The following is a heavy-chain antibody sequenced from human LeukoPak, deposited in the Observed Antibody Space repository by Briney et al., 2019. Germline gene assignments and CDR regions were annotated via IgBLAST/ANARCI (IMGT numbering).Heavy chain of an antibody. CDR1: GGSISSGVYY. V-gene: IGHV4-31*03. J-gene: IGHJ5*02. D-gene: IGHD3-22*01. CDR2: IYYSGST. CDR3: ARSRLQYYYDSSGYSNWFDP. Sequence: SQTLSLTCTVSGGSISSGVYYWSWIRQHPGKGLEWIGYIYYSGSTYYNPSLKSRVTISVDTSKNQFSLKLSSVTAADTAVYYCARSRLQYYYDSSGYSNWFDPWGQGTLVTVSS.